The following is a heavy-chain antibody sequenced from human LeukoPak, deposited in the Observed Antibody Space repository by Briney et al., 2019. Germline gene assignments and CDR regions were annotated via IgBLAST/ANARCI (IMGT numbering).Heavy chain of an antibody. J-gene: IGHJ4*02. CDR2: ISSSSSYT. CDR1: EFTFSDYY. D-gene: IGHD4-17*01. V-gene: IGHV3-11*06. CDR3: ATLDYGDYYFDY. Sequence: GGSLRLSCAASEFTFSDYYMSWIRQAPGKGLEWVSYISSSSSYTNYADSVKGRFTISRDNAKNSLYLQMNSLRAEDTAVYYCATLDYGDYYFDYWGQGTLVTVSS.